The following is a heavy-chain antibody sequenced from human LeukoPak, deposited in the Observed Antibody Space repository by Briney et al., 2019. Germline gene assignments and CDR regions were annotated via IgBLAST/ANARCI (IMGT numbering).Heavy chain of an antibody. CDR3: VVGYTTGSLDY. J-gene: IGHJ4*02. CDR2: INPNSGGT. D-gene: IGHD3-16*02. CDR1: GSTFNGYF. V-gene: IGHV1-2*02. Sequence: GASVKVSGKASGSTFNGYFMHWVRQAPGQGLEGRGWINPNSGGTNDAQKFQGRVTMTRDTSIRPAYMVLSRLKSDDTAVYYCVVGYTTGSLDYWGQGTLVTVSS.